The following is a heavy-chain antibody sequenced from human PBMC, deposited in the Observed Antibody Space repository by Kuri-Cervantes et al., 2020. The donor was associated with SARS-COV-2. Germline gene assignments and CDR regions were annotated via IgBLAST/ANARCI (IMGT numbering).Heavy chain of an antibody. D-gene: IGHD3/OR15-3a*01. J-gene: IGHJ4*02. V-gene: IGHV3-48*01. CDR1: GFTFSSYG. Sequence: GESLKISCAASGFTFSSYGMNWVRQAPGKGLEWISYITSSSSTIYYADSVKGRFTISRDNAKNSLYLQMNSLRAEDTAVYYCASGLTRDYWGQGTLVTVSS. CDR3: ASGLTRDY. CDR2: ITSSSSTI.